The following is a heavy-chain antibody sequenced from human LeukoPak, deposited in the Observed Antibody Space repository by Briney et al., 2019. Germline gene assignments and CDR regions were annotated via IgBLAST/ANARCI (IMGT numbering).Heavy chain of an antibody. CDR3: ARMGGEWLVGYNWFDP. CDR1: GGSVSSGSYY. D-gene: IGHD3-3*01. Sequence: SETLSLTCTVSGGSVSSGSYYWSWIRQPPGKGLEWIGYIYYSGSTNYNPSLKSRVTISVDTSKNQFSLKLSSVTAADTAVYYCARMGGEWLVGYNWFDPWGQGTLVTVSS. J-gene: IGHJ5*02. CDR2: IYYSGST. V-gene: IGHV4-61*01.